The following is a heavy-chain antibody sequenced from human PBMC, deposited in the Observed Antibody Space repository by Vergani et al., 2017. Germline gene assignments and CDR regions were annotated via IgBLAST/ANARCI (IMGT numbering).Heavy chain of an antibody. CDR1: GFTFIMHA. CDR2: LSASDRRT. J-gene: IGHJ4*02. Sequence: EVQLLESGGDLVQPGGSLRLSCAASGFTFIMHAMSWVRQAPGKGLEWVSTLSASDRRTHYADSVKGRFTISRDISKNTLFLYMKSLRPEDTAVYYCAKEGGGYCSGGTCYPEYWGQGTLVIVSS. V-gene: IGHV3-23*01. CDR3: AKEGGGYCSGGTCYPEY. D-gene: IGHD2-15*01.